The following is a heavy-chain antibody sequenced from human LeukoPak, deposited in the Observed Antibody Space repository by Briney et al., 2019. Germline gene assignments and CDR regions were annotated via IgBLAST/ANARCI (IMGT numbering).Heavy chain of an antibody. V-gene: IGHV4-59*01. CDR3: ARGSRGYYDSSGYYYVDY. CDR1: GGSISSYY. D-gene: IGHD3-22*01. J-gene: IGHJ4*02. Sequence: SETLSLTCTVSGGSISSYYWSWIRQPPGKGLEWIGYIYYSGSTNYNPSLKSRVTISVDTSKNQFSLKLNSVTAADTAVYYCARGSRGYYDSSGYYYVDYWGQGTLVTVSS. CDR2: IYYSGST.